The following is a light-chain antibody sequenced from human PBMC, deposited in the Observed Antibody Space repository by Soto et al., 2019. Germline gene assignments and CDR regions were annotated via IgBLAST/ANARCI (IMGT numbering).Light chain of an antibody. J-gene: IGKJ4*01. Sequence: DIQMTQSPSSLSASVGDRVTITCRASLPISSYLAWYQQKPGKIPRLLIYAASTLQAGVPSRFSGSGSGTDFTHTISSLQPEDVAAYYYQRYNSAPLTFGGGTKVDIK. CDR3: QRYNSAPLT. CDR1: LPISSY. CDR2: AAS. V-gene: IGKV1-27*01.